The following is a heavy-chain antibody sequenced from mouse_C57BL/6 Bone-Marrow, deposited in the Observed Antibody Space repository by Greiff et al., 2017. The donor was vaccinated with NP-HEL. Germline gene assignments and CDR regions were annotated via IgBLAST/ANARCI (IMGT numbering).Heavy chain of an antibody. V-gene: IGHV1-39*01. Sequence: EVQLVESGPELVKPGASVKISCKASGYSFTDYNMNWVKQSNGKSLEWIGVINPNYGTTSYNQKFKGKATLTVDQSSSTAYMQLNSLTSEDSAVYYCARGITTVVAKRYYFDYWGQGTTLTVSS. J-gene: IGHJ2*01. CDR1: GYSFTDYN. D-gene: IGHD1-1*01. CDR2: INPNYGTT. CDR3: ARGITTVVAKRYYFDY.